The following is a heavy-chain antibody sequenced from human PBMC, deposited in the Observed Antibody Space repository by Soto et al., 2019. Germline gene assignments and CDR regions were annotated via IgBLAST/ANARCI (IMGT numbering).Heavy chain of an antibody. D-gene: IGHD1-20*01. Sequence: GESLKISCKGSGYSFAGYWIAWVRHMPGKGLEWMGVIHPGDSDIRYSPSFQGQVTISADKSISTAYLQWSSLKASDTAMYYCARRPGVTGITDPFDYWGQGTLVTVSS. CDR3: ARRPGVTGITDPFDY. J-gene: IGHJ4*02. CDR1: GYSFAGYW. V-gene: IGHV5-51*01. CDR2: IHPGDSDI.